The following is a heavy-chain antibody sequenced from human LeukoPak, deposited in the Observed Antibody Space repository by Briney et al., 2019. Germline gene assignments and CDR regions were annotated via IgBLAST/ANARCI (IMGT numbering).Heavy chain of an antibody. V-gene: IGHV3-11*06. CDR3: ARAAAGTRGSMDV. Sequence: GGSLRLSCAASGFTFSDYYMSWIRQAPGKGLEWVSYISSSSSYTNYADSEKGRFTISRDNAKNSLYLQMNSLRAEDTAVYYCARAAAGTRGSMDVWGQGTTVTVSS. J-gene: IGHJ6*02. CDR2: ISSSSSYT. D-gene: IGHD6-13*01. CDR1: GFTFSDYY.